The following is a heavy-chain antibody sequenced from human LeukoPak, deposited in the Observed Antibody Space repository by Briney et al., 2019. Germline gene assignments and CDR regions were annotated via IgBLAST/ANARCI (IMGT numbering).Heavy chain of an antibody. J-gene: IGHJ6*03. V-gene: IGHV4-4*07. Sequence: SETLSLTCTVSGGSISSYYWSWIRQPAGKGLEWIGRIYTSGSTNYNPSLKSRVTMSVDTYKNQFSLKLSSVTAADTAVYYCARDRVRIVTLSQYYYYMDVWGKGTTVTVSS. CDR1: GGSISSYY. CDR2: IYTSGST. CDR3: ARDRVRIVTLSQYYYYMDV. D-gene: IGHD1-26*01.